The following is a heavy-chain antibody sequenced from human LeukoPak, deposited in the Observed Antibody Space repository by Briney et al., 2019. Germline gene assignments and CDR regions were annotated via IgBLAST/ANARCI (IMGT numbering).Heavy chain of an antibody. D-gene: IGHD2-15*01. CDR1: GFTFSSYA. CDR2: ISGSGGST. V-gene: IGHV3-23*01. J-gene: IGHJ4*02. CDR3: AKDLVVVVAATPGGYYFDY. Sequence: SGGSLRLSCAASGFTFSSYAMSWVHQAPGKGLEWVSAISGSGGSTYYADSVKGRFTISRDNSKNTLYLQMNSLRAEDTAVYYCAKDLVVVVAATPGGYYFDYWGQGTLVTVSS.